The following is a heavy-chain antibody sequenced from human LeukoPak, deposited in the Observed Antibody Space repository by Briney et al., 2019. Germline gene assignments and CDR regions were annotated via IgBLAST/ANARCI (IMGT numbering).Heavy chain of an antibody. D-gene: IGHD3-3*01. CDR3: AREGITIFGVVIHHYYGMDV. CDR1: DGSFSGYY. Sequence: PSETLSLTCAVYDGSFSGYYWSWIRQPPGKGLEWIGEINHSGSTNYNPSLKSRVTISVDTSKNQFSLKLSSVTAADTAVYYCAREGITIFGVVIHHYYGMDVWGQGTTVTVSS. J-gene: IGHJ6*02. V-gene: IGHV4-34*01. CDR2: INHSGST.